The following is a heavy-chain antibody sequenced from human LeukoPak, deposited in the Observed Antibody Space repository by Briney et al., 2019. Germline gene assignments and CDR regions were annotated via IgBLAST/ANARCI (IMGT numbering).Heavy chain of an antibody. D-gene: IGHD2-21*02. J-gene: IGHJ4*02. CDR2: ISTNNGNT. CDR1: GYTLTSYG. V-gene: IGHV1-18*01. Sequence: GASVKVSCKASGYTLTSYGISWVRQAPGQGLEWMGWISTNNGNTNSAQNLQGRVTMTTDTSTSTAYMALRSLRSEDTAVYYCARARASSVTATDYFDYWGQGTLVTVSS. CDR3: ARARASSVTATDYFDY.